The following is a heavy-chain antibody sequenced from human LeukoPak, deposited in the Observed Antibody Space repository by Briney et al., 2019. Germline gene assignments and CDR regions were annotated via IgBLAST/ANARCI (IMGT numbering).Heavy chain of an antibody. V-gene: IGHV4-39*07. D-gene: IGHD1-26*01. CDR3: ARDPGLYSGSYSPANWFDP. J-gene: IGHJ5*02. Sequence: SETLSLTCTVSGGSISGFEYYWGWIRQPPGKGLEWIGCIYSSGRTHYSPSLRSRVSISTDMSQNQFSLKLSSVTAADTAVYYCARDPGLYSGSYSPANWFDPWGQGTLVTVSS. CDR2: IYSSGRT. CDR1: GGSISGFEYY.